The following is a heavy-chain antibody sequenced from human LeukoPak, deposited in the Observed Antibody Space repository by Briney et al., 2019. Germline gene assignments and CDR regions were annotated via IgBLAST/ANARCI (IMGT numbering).Heavy chain of an antibody. CDR3: AKDQVVVVPAARDFDY. J-gene: IGHJ4*02. V-gene: IGHV3-23*01. Sequence: GGSLRLSCAASGFTFSSYWMSWVRQAPGKGLEWVSAISGSGGSTYYADSVKGRFTISRDNSKNTLYLQMNSLRAEDTAVYYCAKDQVVVVPAARDFDYWGQGTLVTVSS. D-gene: IGHD2-2*01. CDR2: ISGSGGST. CDR1: GFTFSSYW.